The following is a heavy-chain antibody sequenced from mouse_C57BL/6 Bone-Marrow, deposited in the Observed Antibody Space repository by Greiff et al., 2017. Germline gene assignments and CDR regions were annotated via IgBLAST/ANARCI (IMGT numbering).Heavy chain of an antibody. CDR1: GISITTGNYR. CDR2: IYYSGTI. CDR3: ARDRPMHYYGSSRYYFDY. Sequence: EVKLVESGPGLVKPSQTVFLTCTVTGISITTGNYRWSWIRQFPGNKLEWIGYIYYSGTITYNPSLTSRTTITRDTPKNQFFLEMNSLTAEDTATYYCARDRPMHYYGSSRYYFDYWGQGTTLTVSS. V-gene: IGHV3-5*01. D-gene: IGHD1-1*01. J-gene: IGHJ2*01.